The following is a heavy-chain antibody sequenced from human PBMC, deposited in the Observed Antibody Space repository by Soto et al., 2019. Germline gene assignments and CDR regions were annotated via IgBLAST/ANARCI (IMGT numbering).Heavy chain of an antibody. J-gene: IGHJ1*01. CDR2: ISAYNGNT. D-gene: IGHD3-22*01. CDR3: ARERDDSRWSSAEYIQH. V-gene: IGHV1-18*01. Sequence: ASVKVSCKASGYTFTNFGIHWVRQAPGQGLEWMGWISAYNGNTNYAQKLQGRVTMTTDTFTSTAYMELRSLRSDDTAVYYCARERDDSRWSSAEYIQHWGQGTLVTVSS. CDR1: GYTFTNFG.